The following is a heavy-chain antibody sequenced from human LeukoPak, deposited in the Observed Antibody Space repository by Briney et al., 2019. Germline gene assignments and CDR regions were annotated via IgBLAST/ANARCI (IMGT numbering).Heavy chain of an antibody. D-gene: IGHD2-2*01. CDR1: GGSFSGYY. J-gene: IGHJ3*01. V-gene: IGHV4-59*01. CDR3: ARYRAFDV. CDR2: IYSTGGTSGST. Sequence: SETLSLTCAVYGGSFSGYYWSWIRQPPGKGLEWIGYIYSTGGTSGSTNYNPSLKSRVTISVDTSKNQFSLNLSSVTAADTAIYYCARYRAFDVWGQGTMVTVSS.